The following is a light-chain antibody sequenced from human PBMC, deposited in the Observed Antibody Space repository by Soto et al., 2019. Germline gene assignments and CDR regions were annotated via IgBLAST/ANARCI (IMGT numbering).Light chain of an antibody. Sequence: DIPMTQSPSSLSAAVGARVSITCQASQDIRTSLSWFQQKPGRAPKLLIYGASYLETGVPSRFRGSGSGTDFTFTISSLQPEDIATYYCQHNHNPPPFTFGPGTRVDVK. CDR3: QHNHNPPPFT. V-gene: IGKV1-33*01. CDR1: QDIRTS. CDR2: GAS. J-gene: IGKJ3*01.